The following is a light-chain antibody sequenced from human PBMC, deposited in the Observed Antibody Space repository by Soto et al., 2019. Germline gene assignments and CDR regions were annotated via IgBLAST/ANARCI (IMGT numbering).Light chain of an antibody. J-gene: IGKJ1*01. Sequence: EIVVTHSPGTVSLSPGERATLSCRASLGISINLAWYQQRPGQAPRLLIYGASTRATGVPTRFSGSGSGTEFTLTISSLQSEDLAVYHCQQYNKWPQTFGQGTKVDIK. V-gene: IGKV3-15*01. CDR3: QQYNKWPQT. CDR2: GAS. CDR1: LGISIN.